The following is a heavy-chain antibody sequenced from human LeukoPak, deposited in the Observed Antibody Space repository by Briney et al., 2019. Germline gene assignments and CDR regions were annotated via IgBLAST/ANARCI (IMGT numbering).Heavy chain of an antibody. CDR2: IYYSGST. CDR1: GGSISSSSYY. CDR3: ARDRGFKRSTTVVTPFDY. V-gene: IGHV4-39*07. J-gene: IGHJ4*02. Sequence: SETLSLTCTVSGGSISSSSYYWGWIRQPPGKGLEWIGSIYYSGSTYYNPSLKSRVTMSVDTSKNQFSLKLSSVTAADTAVYYCARDRGFKRSTTVVTPFDYWGQGTLVTVSS. D-gene: IGHD4-23*01.